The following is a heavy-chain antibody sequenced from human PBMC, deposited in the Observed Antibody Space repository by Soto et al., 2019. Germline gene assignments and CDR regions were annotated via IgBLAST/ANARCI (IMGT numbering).Heavy chain of an antibody. CDR2: ISSSGSTI. J-gene: IGHJ4*02. CDR3: SLVPILDH. D-gene: IGHD2-8*02. V-gene: IGHV3-48*03. CDR1: GFTFSSYE. Sequence: PGGSLSLSCVASGFTFSSYEMNWVRQAPGKGLEWVSYISSSGSTIYYADSVKGRFTISRDNAKNSLYLQMNSLRAEDTAVYYCSLVPILDHWGQGPLVTGSS.